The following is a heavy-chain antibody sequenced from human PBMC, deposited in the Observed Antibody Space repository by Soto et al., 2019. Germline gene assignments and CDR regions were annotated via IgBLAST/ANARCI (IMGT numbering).Heavy chain of an antibody. D-gene: IGHD6-19*01. CDR1: GFTFSSYA. V-gene: IGHV3-30-3*01. J-gene: IGHJ4*02. Sequence: QVQLVESGGGVVQPGRSLRLSCAASGFTFSSYAMHWVRQAPGKGLEWVAVISYDGSNKYYADSVKGRFTISRDNSKNPLYLQMNSLRAEDTAVYYCARSNLVYSSGWYDTTCDYWGQGTLVTVSS. CDR2: ISYDGSNK. CDR3: ARSNLVYSSGWYDTTCDY.